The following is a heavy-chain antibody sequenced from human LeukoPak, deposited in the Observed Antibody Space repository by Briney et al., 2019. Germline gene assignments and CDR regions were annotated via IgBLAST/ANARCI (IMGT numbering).Heavy chain of an antibody. CDR1: GFTLSSYG. V-gene: IGHV3-33*01. CDR3: ARDSSSMVRGVIISPDY. Sequence: GGSLRLSCAASGFTLSSYGMHWVRQAPGKGLEWVAVIWYDGSNKYYADSVKGRFTISRDNSKNTLYLQMNSLRAEDTAVYYCARDSSSMVRGVIISPDYWGQGTLVTVSS. CDR2: IWYDGSNK. D-gene: IGHD3-10*01. J-gene: IGHJ4*02.